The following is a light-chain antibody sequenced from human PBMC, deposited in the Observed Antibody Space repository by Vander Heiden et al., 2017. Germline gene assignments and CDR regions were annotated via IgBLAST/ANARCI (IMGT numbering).Light chain of an antibody. V-gene: IGKV3-15*01. Sequence: EIVMTQSPAPLSVSPGERATLSCRASQSVSSNLAWYQQKPGQAPRLLIYGASTRATGITARFSGSGSGTEFTLTISSLQSEDFAVYYCQQYNNWPMYTFGQGTKLEIK. J-gene: IGKJ2*01. CDR2: GAS. CDR1: QSVSSN. CDR3: QQYNNWPMYT.